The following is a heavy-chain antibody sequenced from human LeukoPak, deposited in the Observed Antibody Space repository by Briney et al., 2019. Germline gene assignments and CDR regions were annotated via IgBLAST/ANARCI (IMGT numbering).Heavy chain of an antibody. CDR3: ARVTEYSSSTLGYYYYGMDV. CDR2: IYYSGST. J-gene: IGHJ6*02. V-gene: IGHV4-59*01. D-gene: IGHD6-6*01. Sequence: SETLSLTCTVSGGSISSYYWSWIRQPPGKGLEWIGYIYYSGSTNYNPSLKSRATISVDTPKNQFSLKLSSVTAADTAVYYCARVTEYSSSTLGYYYYGMDVWGQGTTVTVSS. CDR1: GGSISSYY.